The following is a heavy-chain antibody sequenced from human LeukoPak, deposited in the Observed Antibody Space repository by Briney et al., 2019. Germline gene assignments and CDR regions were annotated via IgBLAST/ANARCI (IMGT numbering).Heavy chain of an antibody. D-gene: IGHD6-13*01. V-gene: IGHV4-59*08. Sequence: MTSETLSLTCTVSGGSISSYYWSWIRQPPGKGLEWIGYIYYSGSTNYNPSLKSRVTISVDTSKNQFSLKLSSVTAADTAVYYCARHSAGTRFEFDYWGQGTLVTVSS. CDR3: ARHSAGTRFEFDY. CDR1: GGSISSYY. CDR2: IYYSGST. J-gene: IGHJ4*02.